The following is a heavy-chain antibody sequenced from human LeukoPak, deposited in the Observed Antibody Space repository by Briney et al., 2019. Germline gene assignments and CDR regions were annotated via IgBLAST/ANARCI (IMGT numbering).Heavy chain of an antibody. CDR1: GGSISSYY. V-gene: IGHV4-59*08. D-gene: IGHD4-23*01. CDR3: ARWAETDYGGNPAPFDY. CDR2: IYYSGST. J-gene: IGHJ4*02. Sequence: PSETLSLTCTVSGGSISSYYWSWIRQPPGKGLEWIGYIYYSGSTNYNPSLKSRVTISVDTSKNQFSLKLSSVTAADTAVYYCARWAETDYGGNPAPFDYWGQGTLVTVSS.